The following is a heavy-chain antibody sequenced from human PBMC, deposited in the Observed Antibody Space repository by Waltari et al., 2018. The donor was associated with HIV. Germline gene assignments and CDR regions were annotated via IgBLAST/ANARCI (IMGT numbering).Heavy chain of an antibody. D-gene: IGHD3-22*01. CDR1: GGSIPSGSYY. V-gene: IGHV4-39*01. CDR3: ARHHSSGYLGFDY. CDR2: IYYSGST. J-gene: IGHJ4*02. Sequence: QLQLQESGPGLVKPSETLSLTCTVSGGSIPSGSYYWGWIRQPPGKGLEWIGSIYYSGSTYYNPSLKSRVTISVDTSKNQFSLKLSSVTAADTAVYCCARHHSSGYLGFDYWGQGTLVTVSS.